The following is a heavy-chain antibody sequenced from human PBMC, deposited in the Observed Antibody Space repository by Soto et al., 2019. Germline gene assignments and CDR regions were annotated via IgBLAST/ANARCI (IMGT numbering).Heavy chain of an antibody. J-gene: IGHJ4*02. CDR3: ARVSATGWVVNGREYFDY. D-gene: IGHD3-9*01. V-gene: IGHV3-11*01. CDR2: IRSRFVSM. CDR1: GFPFSNYY. Sequence: GVSLRLSCAVSGFPFSNYYMSWIRQAPGKGLEWLADIRSRFVSMHYADSVKDRFSISGDNANNSRFRQMNSLRADDTAVYYCARVSATGWVVNGREYFDYWGQGALVTVSS.